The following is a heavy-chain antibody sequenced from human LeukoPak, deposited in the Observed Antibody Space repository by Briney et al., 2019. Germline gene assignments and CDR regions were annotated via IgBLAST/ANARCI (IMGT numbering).Heavy chain of an antibody. CDR1: GYTFTSYG. D-gene: IGHD3-22*01. CDR2: ISAYNGNT. CDR3: ARVYYDSSGYYLGHFQH. Sequence: ASVKVSCKASGYTFTSYGISWVRQAPGQGLEWMGWISAYNGNTNYAQKLQGRVTMTTDTSTSTAYKELRSLRSDDTAVYYCARVYYDSSGYYLGHFQHWGQGTLITVSS. J-gene: IGHJ1*01. V-gene: IGHV1-18*01.